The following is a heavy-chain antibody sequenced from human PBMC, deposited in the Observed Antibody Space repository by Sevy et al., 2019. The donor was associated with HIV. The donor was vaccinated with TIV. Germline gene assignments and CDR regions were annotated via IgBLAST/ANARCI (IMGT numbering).Heavy chain of an antibody. CDR3: ANRYSSRLGDAFDI. V-gene: IGHV3-30*18. Sequence: GGSLRLSCAASGFTFSSYGMHWVRQAPGKGLEWVAVISYDGSNKYYADSVKGRFTISRDNSKNTLYLQMNSLRAEDTAVYYCANRYSSRLGDAFDIWCQGTMVTVSS. CDR2: ISYDGSNK. J-gene: IGHJ3*02. CDR1: GFTFSSYG. D-gene: IGHD5-18*01.